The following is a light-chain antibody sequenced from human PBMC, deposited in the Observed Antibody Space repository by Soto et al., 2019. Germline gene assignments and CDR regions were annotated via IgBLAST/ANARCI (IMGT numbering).Light chain of an antibody. Sequence: EIVLTQSPATLSLSPGEGATLSCRASQSVGSFLAWYQQNPGQPPRLLIYAASKRASGIPARFCGSGAGTDFTLTISRLEPEDFAVYFCQQRGNWPLMTFGQGTRLEIK. J-gene: IGKJ5*01. CDR3: QQRGNWPLMT. CDR1: QSVGSF. CDR2: AAS. V-gene: IGKV3-11*01.